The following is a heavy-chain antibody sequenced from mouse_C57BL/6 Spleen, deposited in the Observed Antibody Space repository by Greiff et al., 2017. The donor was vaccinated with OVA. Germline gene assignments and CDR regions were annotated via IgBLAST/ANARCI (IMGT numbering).Heavy chain of an antibody. CDR2: INYDGSST. CDR1: GFTFSDYY. Sequence: EVQVVESEGGLVQPGRSLKLSCTASGFTFSDYYMAWVRQVPEKGLEWVANINYDGSSTYYLDSLKSRFIISRDNAKNILYLQMSSLKSEDTATYYCARAPWGYFDYWGQGTTLTVSS. CDR3: ARAPWGYFDY. D-gene: IGHD4-1*01. V-gene: IGHV5-16*01. J-gene: IGHJ2*01.